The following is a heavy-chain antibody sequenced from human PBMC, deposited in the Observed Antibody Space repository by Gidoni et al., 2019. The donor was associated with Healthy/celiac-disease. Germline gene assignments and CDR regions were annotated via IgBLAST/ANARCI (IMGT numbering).Heavy chain of an antibody. CDR1: GSTFSTYG. J-gene: IGHJ6*02. CDR2: ISYDGSNK. V-gene: IGHV3-30*03. Sequence: QLHLVESGGGVVQPGRSLRLSFSPSGSTFSTYGMNWVRQAPGKGLEWVAVISYDGSNKYYADSVKGRFTISRDNSKNTLYLQMNSLRAEDTAVYYCARDSPPIAARGGGMDVWGQGTTVTVSS. D-gene: IGHD6-6*01. CDR3: ARDSPPIAARGGGMDV.